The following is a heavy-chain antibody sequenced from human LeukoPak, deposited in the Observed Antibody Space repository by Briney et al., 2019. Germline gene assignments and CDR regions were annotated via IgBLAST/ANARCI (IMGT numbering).Heavy chain of an antibody. CDR3: ARGGNDLLTGGLFDY. Sequence: PGGSLRLSCAASGFTFSSYGMHWVRQAPGKGLEWVSVIYSGGNTYYADSVKGRFTISRDNSKNTLYLQMNSLRAEDTAVYYCARGGNDLLTGGLFDYWGRGTLVTVSS. CDR1: GFTFSSYG. CDR2: IYSGGNT. J-gene: IGHJ4*02. V-gene: IGHV3-NL1*01. D-gene: IGHD3-9*01.